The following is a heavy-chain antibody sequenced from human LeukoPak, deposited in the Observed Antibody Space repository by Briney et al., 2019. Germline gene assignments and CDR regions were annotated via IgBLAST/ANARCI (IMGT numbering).Heavy chain of an antibody. D-gene: IGHD2-2*01. CDR3: ARYSSTSCYDY. Sequence: PGGSLRLSCAASGFTFSIYATHWVRQAPGKGLEYVSAISTNGGGTYYANSVKGRFTISRDNSKNTLYLQMGSLRAEDMAVYYCARYSSTSCYDYWGQGTLVTVSS. CDR2: ISTNGGGT. J-gene: IGHJ4*02. V-gene: IGHV3-64*01. CDR1: GFTFSIYA.